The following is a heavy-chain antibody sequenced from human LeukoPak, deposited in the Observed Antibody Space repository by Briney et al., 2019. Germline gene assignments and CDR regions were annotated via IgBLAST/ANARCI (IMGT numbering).Heavy chain of an antibody. CDR3: ARERREQLLPPYTRSVTYFDY. D-gene: IGHD2-2*01. CDR1: GGSISSSNW. CDR2: IYHSGST. J-gene: IGHJ4*02. Sequence: SGTLSLTCAVSGGSISSSNWWSWVRQPPGKGLEWIGEIYHSGSTNYNPSLKSRVTISVDKSKNQFSLKLSSVTAADTAVYYCARERREQLLPPYTRSVTYFDYWGQGTLVTVSS. V-gene: IGHV4-4*02.